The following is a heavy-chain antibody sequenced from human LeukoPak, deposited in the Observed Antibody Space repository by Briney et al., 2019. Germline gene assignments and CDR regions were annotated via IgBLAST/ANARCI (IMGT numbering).Heavy chain of an antibody. J-gene: IGHJ4*02. CDR3: ARVVLLWFGEFPAGYFDY. CDR2: IIPIFGTA. V-gene: IGHV1-69*13. CDR1: GYTFTSYG. D-gene: IGHD3-10*01. Sequence: SVKVSCKASGYTFTSYGISWVRQAPGQGLEWMGGIIPIFGTANYAQKFQGRVTITADESTSTAYMELSSLRSEDTVVYYCARVVLLWFGEFPAGYFDYWGQGTLVTVSS.